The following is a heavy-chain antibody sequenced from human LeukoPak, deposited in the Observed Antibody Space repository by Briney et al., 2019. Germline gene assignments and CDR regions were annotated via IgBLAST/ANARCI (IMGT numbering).Heavy chain of an antibody. V-gene: IGHV4-59*01. CDR3: ARETTLTGFASGLGFNY. D-gene: IGHD6-19*01. J-gene: IGHJ4*02. Sequence: SETLSLTCTVSGASITSYYWTWIRQPPGKGLEWIGYIYYSGNSNYNPSLKSRVTISVDTSKNQFSLKLSSVTAADTAVYYCARETTLTGFASGLGFNYWGQGTLVTVSS. CDR1: GASITSYY. CDR2: IYYSGNS.